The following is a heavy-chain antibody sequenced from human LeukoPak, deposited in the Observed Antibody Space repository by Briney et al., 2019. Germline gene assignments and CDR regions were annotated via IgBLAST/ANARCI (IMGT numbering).Heavy chain of an antibody. CDR3: ARDRWSGALGWDV. D-gene: IGHD3-16*02. Sequence: SETLSLTCTVSGGSISSHYWSWIRQPPGKGLEYIGYIYYSGSTNYNPSLKSRVTISVDTSKNQFSLKLSSVTAADTAVYYCARDRWSGALGWDVWGKGTTVTVSS. J-gene: IGHJ6*04. CDR1: GGSISSHY. V-gene: IGHV4-59*11. CDR2: IYYSGST.